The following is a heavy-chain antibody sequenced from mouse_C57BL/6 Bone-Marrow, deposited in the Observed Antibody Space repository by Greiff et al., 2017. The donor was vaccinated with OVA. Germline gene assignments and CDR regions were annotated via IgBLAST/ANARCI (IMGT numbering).Heavy chain of an antibody. D-gene: IGHD1-1*01. CDR1: GFNIKDDY. CDR3: TTDYYYLDY. V-gene: IGHV14-4*01. CDR2: IDPENGDT. Sequence: VQLQQSGAELVRPGASVKLSCTASGFNIKDDYMHWVKQRPEQGLEWIGWIDPENGDTEYASKFQGKATITADTSSNTAYLQLSSLTSEDTAVYYCTTDYYYLDYWGQGTTLTVSS. J-gene: IGHJ2*01.